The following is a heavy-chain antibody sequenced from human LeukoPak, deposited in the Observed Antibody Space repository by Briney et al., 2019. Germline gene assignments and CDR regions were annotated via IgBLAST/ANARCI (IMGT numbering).Heavy chain of an antibody. D-gene: IGHD3-22*01. CDR1: GGSISSYY. CDR2: IYYSGST. CDR3: ARGSRGAGYSYGDY. V-gene: IGHV4-59*01. Sequence: SETLSLNCTVSGGSISSYYWSWIRQPPGKGLEWIGYIYYSGSTNYNPSLKSRVTISVDTSKNQFSLKLSSVTAADTAVYYCARGSRGAGYSYGDYWGQGTLVTVSS. J-gene: IGHJ4*02.